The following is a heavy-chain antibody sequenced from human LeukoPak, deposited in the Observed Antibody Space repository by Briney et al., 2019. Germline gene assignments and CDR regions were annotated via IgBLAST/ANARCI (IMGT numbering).Heavy chain of an antibody. Sequence: SETLSLTCTVSGYSISSGYYWGWIRQPPGKGLEWIGNIYHSGSTYYNPSLRSRVTISVDTSKNQFSLKLSSVTAADTAVYCCARGDGYNYWGKRTLVTASS. CDR1: GYSISSGYY. CDR3: ARGDGYNY. V-gene: IGHV4-38-2*02. CDR2: IYHSGST. D-gene: IGHD5-24*01. J-gene: IGHJ4*02.